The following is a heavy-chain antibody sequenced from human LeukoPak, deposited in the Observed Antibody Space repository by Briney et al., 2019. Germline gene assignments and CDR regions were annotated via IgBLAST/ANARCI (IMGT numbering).Heavy chain of an antibody. CDR2: IYYSGST. CDR1: GGSISSSRYY. Sequence: PSETLSLTCTVSGGSISSSRYYWGWIRQPPGKGLEWIGSIYYSGSTYYNPSLKSQVTISVDTSKNQFSRTLSSVTAAGTAVYXXXXXXXXTAXSXYDXLTGDDAFDIWGQGTMXTVSS. J-gene: IGHJ3*02. D-gene: IGHD3-9*01. CDR3: XXXXXXTAXSXYDXLTGDDAFDI. V-gene: IGHV4-39*01.